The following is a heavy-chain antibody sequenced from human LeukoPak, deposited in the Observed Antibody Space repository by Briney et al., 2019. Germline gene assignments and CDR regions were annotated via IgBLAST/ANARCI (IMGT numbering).Heavy chain of an antibody. CDR3: ARHSRQLRGRIFY. CDR1: GGSISSSSYY. Sequence: SETLSLTCTVSGGSISSSSYYWGWICQPPGKGLEWIGSIYYSGSTYYNPSLKSRVTISVDTSKNQFSLKLSSVTAADTAVYYCARHSRQLRGRIFYWGQGTLVTVSS. CDR2: IYYSGST. V-gene: IGHV4-39*01. J-gene: IGHJ4*02. D-gene: IGHD4-11*01.